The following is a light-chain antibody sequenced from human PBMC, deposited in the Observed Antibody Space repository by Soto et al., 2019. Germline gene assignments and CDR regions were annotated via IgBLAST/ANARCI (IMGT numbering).Light chain of an antibody. CDR2: GAS. Sequence: EIVMTQSPATLSVSPGERATLSCRASQSVSSNLAWYQQKPGQAPRLLIYGASTRATGIPARFSGSGSGTEFTLTISSLQSEDSAVYYCQQYNNWPPMYTFGQGTKLEIK. CDR1: QSVSSN. V-gene: IGKV3-15*01. CDR3: QQYNNWPPMYT. J-gene: IGKJ2*01.